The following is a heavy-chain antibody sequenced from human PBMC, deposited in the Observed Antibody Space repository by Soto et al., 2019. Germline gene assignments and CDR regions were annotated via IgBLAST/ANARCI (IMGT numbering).Heavy chain of an antibody. CDR1: GVTFSSYA. V-gene: IGHV1-69*01. J-gene: IGHJ6*02. CDR2: IIPIFGTA. D-gene: IGHD2-2*01. CDR3: ARVSDCSSTSCPKGYYGMDV. Sequence: QVQLVQSGAEVKKPGSSVKVSCKASGVTFSSYAISWVRQAPGQGLEWMGGIIPIFGTANYAQKFQGRVTITADESTSTAYMELSSLRSEDTAVYYCARVSDCSSTSCPKGYYGMDVWGQGTTVTVSS.